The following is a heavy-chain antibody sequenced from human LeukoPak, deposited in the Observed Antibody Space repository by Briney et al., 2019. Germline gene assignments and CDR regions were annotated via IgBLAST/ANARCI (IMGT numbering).Heavy chain of an antibody. D-gene: IGHD2-15*01. CDR3: AREIGVVVVVAATYNWFDP. CDR1: GFSFTTYY. V-gene: IGHV1-69*04. J-gene: IGHJ5*02. Sequence: SVTVSCKASGFSFTTYYLYWMRQAPGQGLEWMGRIIPILGIANYAQKFQGRVTITADKSTSTAYMELSSLRSEDTAVYYCAREIGVVVVVAATYNWFDPWGQGTLVAVSS. CDR2: IIPILGIA.